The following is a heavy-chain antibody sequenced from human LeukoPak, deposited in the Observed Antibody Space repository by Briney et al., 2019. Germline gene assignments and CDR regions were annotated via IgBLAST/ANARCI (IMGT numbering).Heavy chain of an antibody. CDR1: GGSISSYY. V-gene: IGHV4-59*08. D-gene: IGHD5-12*01. CDR2: IYYSGST. CDR3: ARSPGYSGSPFDL. J-gene: IGHJ2*01. Sequence: SETLSLTCTVSGGSISSYYWSWIRQPPGKGLEWIGYIYYSGSTNYNPSLKSRVTISVDTSKNQFSLKLSPVTAADTAVYYCARSPGYSGSPFDLWGRGTLVTVSS.